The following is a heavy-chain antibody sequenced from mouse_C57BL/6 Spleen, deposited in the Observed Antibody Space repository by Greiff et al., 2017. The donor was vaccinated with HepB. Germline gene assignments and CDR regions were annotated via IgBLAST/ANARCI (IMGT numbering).Heavy chain of an antibody. V-gene: IGHV1-15*01. Sequence: QVQLQQSGAELVRPGASVTLSCKASGYTFTDYEMHWVKQTPVHGLEWIGAIDPETGGTAYNQKFKGKAILTADKSSSTAYMELRSLTSEDSAVYYCTRGRETFYGSQDYFDYWGQGTTLTVSS. CDR1: GYTFTDYE. CDR2: IDPETGGT. J-gene: IGHJ2*01. CDR3: TRGRETFYGSQDYFDY. D-gene: IGHD1-1*01.